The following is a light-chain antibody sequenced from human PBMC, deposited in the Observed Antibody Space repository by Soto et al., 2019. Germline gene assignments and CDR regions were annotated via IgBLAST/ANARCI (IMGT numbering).Light chain of an antibody. V-gene: IGKV1-13*02. CDR1: QDISNT. CDR2: DAS. J-gene: IGKJ5*01. CDR3: KQCKGYPIT. Sequence: AIQLTQSPSSLSASVGDSVTITCRATQDISNTLAWYQHKPGRGPTLLIFDASTLESGVPSRFTGSGSGTHFTLTISSLQPEDFATYICKQCKGYPITFGQGTRLEIK.